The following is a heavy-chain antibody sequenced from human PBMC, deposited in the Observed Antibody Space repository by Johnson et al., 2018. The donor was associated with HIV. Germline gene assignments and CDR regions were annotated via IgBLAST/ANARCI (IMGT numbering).Heavy chain of an antibody. V-gene: IGHV3-53*01. CDR2: IYSGGRP. J-gene: IGHJ3*02. CDR1: GFTVTSNY. D-gene: IGHD3-22*01. Sequence: VQLVESGGGLIQPGGSLRLSCAASGFTVTSNYMSWVRQAPGKGLEWVSVIYSGGRPYYADTVKGRFNISRDNSKNTLYLQINSMRAEDTAVYYCARGRGDYYDSSGSDAFDIWGQGTMVTVSS. CDR3: ARGRGDYYDSSGSDAFDI.